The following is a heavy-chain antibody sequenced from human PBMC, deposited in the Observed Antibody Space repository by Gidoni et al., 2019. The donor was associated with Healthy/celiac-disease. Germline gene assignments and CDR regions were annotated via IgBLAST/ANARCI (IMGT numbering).Heavy chain of an antibody. J-gene: IGHJ4*02. V-gene: IGHV3-33*01. CDR3: ARDGNIMCDY. Sequence: QVQLVASGGGVVQPGRSLRLSCAASGFTFSSYGMHWVRQAPGKGLEWVAVIWYDGSNKYYADSGKGRFTISRDNSKNTLYLQMNSLRAEDTAVYYCARDGNIMCDYWGQGTLVTVSS. CDR2: IWYDGSNK. D-gene: IGHD1-26*01. CDR1: GFTFSSYG.